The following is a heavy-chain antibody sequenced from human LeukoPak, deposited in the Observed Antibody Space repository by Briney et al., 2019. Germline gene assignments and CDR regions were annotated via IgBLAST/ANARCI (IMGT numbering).Heavy chain of an antibody. D-gene: IGHD5-24*01. CDR1: GFPLSSYW. CDR2: IKQDGSKK. CDR3: TRVGYIDEGIDY. Sequence: QSGGSLRLSCVASGFPLSSYWMTWVRQAPGKGLEWVANIKQDGSKKSYVDSVKGRFTISRDNAKNSLYLQMNSLRAEDTAIYYCTRVGYIDEGIDYWGQGTLVTVSS. J-gene: IGHJ4*02. V-gene: IGHV3-7*04.